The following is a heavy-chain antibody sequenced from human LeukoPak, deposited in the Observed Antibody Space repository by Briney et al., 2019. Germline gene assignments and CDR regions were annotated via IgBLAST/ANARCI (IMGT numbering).Heavy chain of an antibody. CDR2: IYSGGST. D-gene: IGHD3-10*01. V-gene: IGHV3-66*01. J-gene: IGHJ3*02. Sequence: GGSLRLSCAASGFTVSSNYMSWVRQAPGKGLEWVSVIYSGGSTYYADSVKGRFTISRDNSKNTLYLQVNSLRAEDTAVYYCARLGWFGEQDIWGQGTMITVSS. CDR3: ARLGWFGEQDI. CDR1: GFTVSSNY.